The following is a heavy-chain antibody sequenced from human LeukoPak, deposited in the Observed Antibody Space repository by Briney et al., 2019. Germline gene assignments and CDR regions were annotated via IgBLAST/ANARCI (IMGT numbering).Heavy chain of an antibody. CDR1: GFTFSSYW. CDR2: IKQDGSEK. D-gene: IGHD3-3*01. J-gene: IGHJ4*02. CDR3: ARDSPYYDFWSGYFYFDY. V-gene: IGHV3-7*01. Sequence: PGGSLRLSCAASGFTFSSYWMSWVRQAPGKGLEWVANIKQDGSEKYYVDSVKGRFTISRDNAKNSLYLQMNSLRAEDTAVYYCARDSPYYDFWSGYFYFDYWGQGTLVTVSS.